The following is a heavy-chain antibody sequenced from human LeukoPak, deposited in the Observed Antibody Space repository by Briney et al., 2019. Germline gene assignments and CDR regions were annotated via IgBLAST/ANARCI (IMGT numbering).Heavy chain of an antibody. CDR2: ISSSGSTI. D-gene: IGHD6-19*01. CDR3: ARDEYSSGWYVDY. CDR1: GFTFSSYE. V-gene: IGHV3-48*03. Sequence: GGSLRLSCAASGFTFSSYEMNWVRQAPGKGLEWVSYISSSGSTIYYADSVKGRFTISRDNAKNSLYLQMNSLRAEDAAVYYCARDEYSSGWYVDYWGQGTLVTVSS. J-gene: IGHJ4*02.